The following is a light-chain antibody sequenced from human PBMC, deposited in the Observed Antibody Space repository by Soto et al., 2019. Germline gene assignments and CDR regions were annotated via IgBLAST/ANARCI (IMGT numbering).Light chain of an antibody. CDR1: SSNIGAGYD. CDR3: QSYDSSLSDV. V-gene: IGLV1-40*01. J-gene: IGLJ1*01. CDR2: GNS. Sequence: QTVVTQPPSVSGARGQRVTISCTGSSSNIGAGYDVHWYQQLPGTAPKLLIYGNSNRPSGVPDRFSGSKSGTSASLAITGLQAEDEADYYCQSYDSSLSDVFGTGTKVTVL.